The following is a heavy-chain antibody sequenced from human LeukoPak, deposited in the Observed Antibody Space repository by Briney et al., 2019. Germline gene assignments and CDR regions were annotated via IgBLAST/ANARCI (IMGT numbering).Heavy chain of an antibody. CDR2: LHADGVEQ. V-gene: IGHV3-7*03. CDR1: GFSLSGYW. CDR3: ARAKIAAAGTGAFDV. Sequence: GGSLRLSCAASGFSLSGYWMTWVRQAPGKGLEWVARLHADGVEQNYVDPVTGRFTMSRDNAKNSLDLQMNSLRVEDTAVYYCARAKIAAAGTGAFDVWGQGTLVTVSS. D-gene: IGHD6-13*01. J-gene: IGHJ3*01.